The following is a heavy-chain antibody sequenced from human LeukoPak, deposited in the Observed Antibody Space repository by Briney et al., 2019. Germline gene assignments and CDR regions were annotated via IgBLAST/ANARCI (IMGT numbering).Heavy chain of an antibody. J-gene: IGHJ6*02. Sequence: GGSLRLSCAASRFTFSSYSMNWVRQAPGKGLEWVSSISSSSSYIYYADSVKGRFTISRDNAKNSLYLQMNSLRAEDTAVYYCARVRSGYFPMDVWGQGTTVTVSS. CDR2: ISSSSSYI. CDR1: RFTFSSYS. D-gene: IGHD3-9*01. V-gene: IGHV3-21*01. CDR3: ARVRSGYFPMDV.